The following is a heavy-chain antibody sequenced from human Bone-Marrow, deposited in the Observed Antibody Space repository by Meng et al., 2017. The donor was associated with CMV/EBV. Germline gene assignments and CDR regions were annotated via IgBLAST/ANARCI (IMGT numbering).Heavy chain of an antibody. CDR1: GFTFSSYA. CDR3: VQPITGTPH. CDR2: ISGSGGST. V-gene: IGHV3-23*01. D-gene: IGHD1-20*01. J-gene: IGHJ4*02. Sequence: GGSLRLSCAASGFTFSSYAMSWVRQAPGKGLEWVSAISGSGGSTYYADSVKGRFTISRDNAKNSLYLQMNSLRAEDTAVYYCVQPITGTPHWGQGTLVTVSS.